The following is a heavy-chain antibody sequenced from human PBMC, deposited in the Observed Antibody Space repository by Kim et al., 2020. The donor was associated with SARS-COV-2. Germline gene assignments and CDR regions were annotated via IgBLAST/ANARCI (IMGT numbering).Heavy chain of an antibody. CDR3: AREVYYYDSSGYYDY. D-gene: IGHD3-22*01. CDR2: ISSSGSTI. V-gene: IGHV3-11*01. Sequence: GGSLRLSCAASGFTFSDYYMSWIRQAPGKGLEWVSYISSSGSTIYYADSVKGRFTISRDNAKNSLYLQMNSLRAEDTAVYYCAREVYYYDSSGYYDYWGQGTLVTVSS. CDR1: GFTFSDYY. J-gene: IGHJ4*02.